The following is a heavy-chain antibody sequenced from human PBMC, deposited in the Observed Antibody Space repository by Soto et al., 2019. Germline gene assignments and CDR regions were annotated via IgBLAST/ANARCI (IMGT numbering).Heavy chain of an antibody. D-gene: IGHD3-22*01. J-gene: IGHJ1*01. CDR1: GFTFSNFV. CDR2: ITGSGGSA. CDR3: ANGDSSGFEYFQS. Sequence: EVQLLESGGGWVQPGGSLRLSCAASGFTFSNFVMSWVRQVPGKGLEWVSAITGSGGSAYYADSVKGRFTISRDNSKSTVFLEMSSLGAADTAVYYCANGDSSGFEYFQSWGQGTLVTVSS. V-gene: IGHV3-23*01.